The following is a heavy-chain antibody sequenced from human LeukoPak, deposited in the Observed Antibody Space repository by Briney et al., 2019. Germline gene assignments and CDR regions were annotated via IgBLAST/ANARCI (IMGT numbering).Heavy chain of an antibody. D-gene: IGHD6-13*01. J-gene: IGHJ4*02. V-gene: IGHV3-23*01. CDR2: ISGSGGST. Sequence: PGGSLRLSCAASGFTFSSYAMSWVRQALGKGLEWVSAISGSGGSTYYADSVKGRFTISRDNAKNSLYLQMNSLRAEDTAVYYCARALRYSRDRQYFDYWGQGTLVTVSS. CDR3: ARALRYSRDRQYFDY. CDR1: GFTFSSYA.